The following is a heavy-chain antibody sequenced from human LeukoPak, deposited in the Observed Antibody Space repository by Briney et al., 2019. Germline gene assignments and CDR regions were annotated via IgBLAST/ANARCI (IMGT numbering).Heavy chain of an antibody. D-gene: IGHD1-26*01. Sequence: RGESLKISCKGSGHSFTSYWIGWVRQMPGKGLEWMGIIYPGDSDTRYSPSFQGQVTISADKSISTAYLQWSSLKASDTAMYYCARVRSGSYYYYYGMDVWGQGTTVTVSS. CDR1: GHSFTSYW. CDR2: IYPGDSDT. V-gene: IGHV5-51*01. J-gene: IGHJ6*02. CDR3: ARVRSGSYYYYYGMDV.